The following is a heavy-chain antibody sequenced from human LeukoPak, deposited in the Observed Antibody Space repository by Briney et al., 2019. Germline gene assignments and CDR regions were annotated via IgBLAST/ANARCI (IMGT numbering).Heavy chain of an antibody. D-gene: IGHD5-12*01. CDR2: IYSGGTT. CDR1: GFTVSPNY. J-gene: IGHJ4*02. Sequence: GGSLRLSCAAPGFTVSPNYVTWVRQAPGKGLEWVSVIYSGGTTYYADSVKGRFSISRDNSKNTLYLQMNSLRAEDTAVYYCARYDYGRSGFDYWGQGTLVTVSS. V-gene: IGHV3-66*01. CDR3: ARYDYGRSGFDY.